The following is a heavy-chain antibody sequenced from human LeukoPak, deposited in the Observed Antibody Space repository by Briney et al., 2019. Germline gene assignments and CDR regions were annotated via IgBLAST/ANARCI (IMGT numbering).Heavy chain of an antibody. J-gene: IGHJ2*01. Sequence: SETLSLTCAVYGGSFSGYYWSWIRQPPGKGLEWIGEINHSGSTNYNPSLKSRVTMSVDTSKNQFSLKLSSVTAADTAVYYCARDLKKRWEYFDLWGRGTLVTVSS. D-gene: IGHD1-26*01. V-gene: IGHV4-34*01. CDR2: INHSGST. CDR1: GGSFSGYY. CDR3: ARDLKKRWEYFDL.